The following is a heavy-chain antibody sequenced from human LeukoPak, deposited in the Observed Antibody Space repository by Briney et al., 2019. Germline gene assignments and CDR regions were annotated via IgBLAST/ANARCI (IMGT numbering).Heavy chain of an antibody. CDR1: GFTFRNYG. J-gene: IGHJ4*02. CDR2: IWYDGSNK. Sequence: GGSLRLSCVASGFTFRNYGMHWVRQAPGKGLEWVAVIWYDGSNKYYADSMKGRFTISRDNSKNTLYLQMNSLRAEDTAVYYCARGHLFLVIDYWGQGTLVTVSS. CDR3: ARGHLFLVIDY. V-gene: IGHV3-33*08. D-gene: IGHD3-3*01.